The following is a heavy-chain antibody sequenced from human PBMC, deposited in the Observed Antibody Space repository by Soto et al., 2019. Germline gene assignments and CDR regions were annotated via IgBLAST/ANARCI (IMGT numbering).Heavy chain of an antibody. CDR2: INHSGST. J-gene: IGHJ6*02. CDR1: GGSFSGYY. CDR3: ARAGYVFGSGYYFPYGMDV. V-gene: IGHV4-34*01. D-gene: IGHD3-3*01. Sequence: TSETLSLTCAVYGGSFSGYYWSWIRQPPGKGLEWIGEINHSGSTNYNPSLKSRVTISVDTSKNQFSLKLSSVTAADTAVYYCARAGYVFGSGYYFPYGMDVGGQGTTVT.